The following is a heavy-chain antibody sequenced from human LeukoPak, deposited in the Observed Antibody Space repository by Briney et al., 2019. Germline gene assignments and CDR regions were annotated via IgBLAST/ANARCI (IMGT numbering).Heavy chain of an antibody. V-gene: IGHV3-11*04. D-gene: IGHD3-16*02. CDR1: GFTFSDYY. Sequence: GGSLRLSCAASGFTFSDYYMSWIRQAPGKGLEWVSYISSSGSTIYYADSVKGRFTISRDNAKNSLYLQMNSLRAEDTAVYYCARDHQYPGIMITFGGVIPPAGEVDYWGQGTLVTVSS. CDR3: ARDHQYPGIMITFGGVIPPAGEVDY. J-gene: IGHJ4*02. CDR2: ISSSGSTI.